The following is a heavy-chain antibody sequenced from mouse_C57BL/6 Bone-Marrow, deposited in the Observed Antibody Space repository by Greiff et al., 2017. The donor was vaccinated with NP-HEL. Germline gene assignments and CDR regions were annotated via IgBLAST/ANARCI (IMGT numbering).Heavy chain of an antibody. V-gene: IGHV1-82*01. Sequence: VQLQQSGPELVKPGASVKISCKASGYAFSSSWMNWVKQRPGKGLEWLGRIYPGDGDTNYNGKFKGKATLTADKSSSTAYMQLSSLTSEDSAVYFWARTAYYSNYGLFCADWGQGTLVTGSA. J-gene: IGHJ3*01. CDR2: IYPGDGDT. D-gene: IGHD2-5*01. CDR3: ARTAYYSNYGLFCAD. CDR1: GYAFSSSW.